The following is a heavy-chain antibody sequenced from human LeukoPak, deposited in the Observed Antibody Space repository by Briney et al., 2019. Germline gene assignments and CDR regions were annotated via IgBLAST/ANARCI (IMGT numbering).Heavy chain of an antibody. Sequence: GGSLRLSCAASGFTFSSYAMHWVRQAPGKGLEWVAVISYAGRNKYYADSVKGRFTISRDNSKNTLYLQMNTLRAEDTAVYYCARGQHRVAYPDDAFDIWGQGTMVTVSS. V-gene: IGHV3-30*04. CDR2: ISYAGRNK. CDR3: ARGQHRVAYPDDAFDI. CDR1: GFTFSSYA. D-gene: IGHD2-15*01. J-gene: IGHJ3*02.